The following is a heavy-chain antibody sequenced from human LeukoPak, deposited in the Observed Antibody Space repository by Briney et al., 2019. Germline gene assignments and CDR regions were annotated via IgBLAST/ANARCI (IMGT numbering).Heavy chain of an antibody. CDR1: GDSISTYY. CDR3: ARRDSSSCIDY. D-gene: IGHD6-13*01. Sequence: SETLSLTCTVSGDSISTYYWSWIPQPPGKGLEWIGYIYYSGSTNYTPSLKSRLTISVDASKDHVSLKLSSGTAADTAVYYCARRDSSSCIDYWGQGTLVTVSS. J-gene: IGHJ4*02. CDR2: IYYSGST. V-gene: IGHV4-59*08.